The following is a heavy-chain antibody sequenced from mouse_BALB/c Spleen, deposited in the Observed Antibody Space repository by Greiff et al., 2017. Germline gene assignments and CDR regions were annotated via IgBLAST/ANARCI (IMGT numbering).Heavy chain of an antibody. Sequence: EVQLQQSGAELVKPGASVKLSCTASGFNIKDYYMHWVKQRPEQGLEWIGWIDPENGDTEYAPKFQGKATMTADTSSNTAYLQLSSLTSEDTAVYYCSSYGNYFAYWGQGTLVTVSA. J-gene: IGHJ3*01. CDR2: IDPENGDT. CDR1: GFNIKDYY. CDR3: SSYGNYFAY. V-gene: IGHV14-4*02. D-gene: IGHD2-1*01.